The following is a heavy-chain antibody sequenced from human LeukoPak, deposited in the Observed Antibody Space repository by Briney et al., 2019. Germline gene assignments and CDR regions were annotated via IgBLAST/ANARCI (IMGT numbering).Heavy chain of an antibody. Sequence: GGSLRLSCAASGFTVSSNYMSWVRQAPGKGLEWVSVIYSGGSTYYADSVKGRFTISRDNSKNTLYLQMNSPRAEDTAVYYCARAPAEYYYGSGSYYPPEYYFDYWGQGTLVTVSS. CDR2: IYSGGST. V-gene: IGHV3-66*01. CDR3: ARAPAEYYYGSGSYYPPEYYFDY. CDR1: GFTVSSNY. J-gene: IGHJ4*02. D-gene: IGHD3-10*01.